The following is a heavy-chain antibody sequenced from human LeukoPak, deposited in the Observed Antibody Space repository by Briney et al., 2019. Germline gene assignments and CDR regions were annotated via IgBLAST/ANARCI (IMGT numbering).Heavy chain of an antibody. J-gene: IGHJ6*02. V-gene: IGHV3-30*18. D-gene: IGHD3-10*01. CDR3: AKGRSGSDVYYYYGIDV. CDR1: GFTFSSYG. Sequence: PGGFLRLSCAASGFTFSSYGMHWVRQAPGKGLEWVAVISYDGSNKYYADSVKGRFTISRDNSKNTLYLQMNSLRAEDTAVYYCAKGRSGSDVYYYYGIDVWGQGTTVTVSS. CDR2: ISYDGSNK.